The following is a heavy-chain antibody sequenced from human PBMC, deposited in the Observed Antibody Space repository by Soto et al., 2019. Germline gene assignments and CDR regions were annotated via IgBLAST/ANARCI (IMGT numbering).Heavy chain of an antibody. J-gene: IGHJ5*02. D-gene: IGHD1-7*01. CDR1: GYTFTSYD. V-gene: IGHV1-8*01. CDR3: ARDKITGTTTWFDP. CDR2: MNPNSGNT. Sequence: QVQLVQSGAEVKKPGASVKVSCKTSGYTFTSYDINWVRQATGQGLEWMGWMNPNSGNTGYAQKFQGRVTMTRNTSISTAYMELSSLRSEDTAMYYCARDKITGTTTWFDPWGQGTLVTVSS.